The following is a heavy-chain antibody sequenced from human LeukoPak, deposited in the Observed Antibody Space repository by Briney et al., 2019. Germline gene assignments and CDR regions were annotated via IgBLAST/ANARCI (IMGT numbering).Heavy chain of an antibody. CDR2: LSSSGGGT. D-gene: IGHD3-22*01. V-gene: IGHV3-23*01. CDR3: AKHYADTSTYSYFDL. Sequence: GGSLRLSCAASGFAFSRNGMSWVRQTPGKGLQWISSLSSSGGGTYYADSVKGRFTISRDNSKNTLYLHMNGLTAEDSAVYYCAKHYADTSTYSYFDLWGQGTLVTVSS. J-gene: IGHJ4*02. CDR1: GFAFSRNG.